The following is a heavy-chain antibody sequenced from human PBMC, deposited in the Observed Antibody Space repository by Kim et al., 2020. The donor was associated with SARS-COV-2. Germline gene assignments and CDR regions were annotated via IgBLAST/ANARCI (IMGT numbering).Heavy chain of an antibody. D-gene: IGHD3-3*01. CDR1: GFTFSSYW. CDR2: IKQDGSEK. J-gene: IGHJ4*02. Sequence: GGSLRLSCAASGFTFSSYWMSWVRQAPGKGLEWVANIKQDGSEKYYVDSVKGRFTISRDNAKNSLYLQMNSLRAEDTAVYYCARAIFGYFVPIDYWGQGTLVTVSS. V-gene: IGHV3-7*03. CDR3: ARAIFGYFVPIDY.